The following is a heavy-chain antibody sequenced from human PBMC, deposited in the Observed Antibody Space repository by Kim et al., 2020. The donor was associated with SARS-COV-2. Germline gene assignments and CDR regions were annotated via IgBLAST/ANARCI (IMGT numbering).Heavy chain of an antibody. CDR1: GFALSSRW. D-gene: IGHD4-17*01. CDR2: IKSDGTET. V-gene: IGHV3-74*01. J-gene: IGHJ4*02. CDR3: VRDRGDYPTCFDS. Sequence: GGSLRLSCAASGFALSSRWMHWVRQPPGKGLVWVSRIKSDGTETSYADSVKGRFTISRDNAKNTVFLQMDSLRVEDTAVYHCVRDRGDYPTCFDSWGQGTLVTVSS.